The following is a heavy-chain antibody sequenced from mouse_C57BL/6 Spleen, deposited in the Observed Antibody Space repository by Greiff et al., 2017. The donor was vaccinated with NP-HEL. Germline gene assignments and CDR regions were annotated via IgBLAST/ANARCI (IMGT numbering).Heavy chain of an antibody. D-gene: IGHD4-1*01. CDR1: GFTFSSYA. Sequence: EVMLVESGGGLVKPGGSLKLSCAASGFTFSSYAMSWVRQTPEKRLEWVATISDGGSYTYYPDNVKGRFTISRDNAKNNLYLQMSHLKSEDTAMYYCASLTSWFGYWGQGTLVTVSA. V-gene: IGHV5-4*03. CDR3: ASLTSWFGY. CDR2: ISDGGSYT. J-gene: IGHJ3*01.